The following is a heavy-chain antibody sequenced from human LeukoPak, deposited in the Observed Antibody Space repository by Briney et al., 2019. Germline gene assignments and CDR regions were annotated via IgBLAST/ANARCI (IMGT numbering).Heavy chain of an antibody. CDR2: ISYDGSNK. D-gene: IGHD3-10*01. J-gene: IGHJ4*02. Sequence: GGSLRLSCAASGFTFSSYGMHWVRQAPGKGLEWVAVISYDGSNKYYADSVKGRFTISRDNSKNTLYLQMNSLRAEDTAVYYCATTPVLLWFGGKQNDYWGQGTLVTVSS. V-gene: IGHV3-30*03. CDR3: ATTPVLLWFGGKQNDY. CDR1: GFTFSSYG.